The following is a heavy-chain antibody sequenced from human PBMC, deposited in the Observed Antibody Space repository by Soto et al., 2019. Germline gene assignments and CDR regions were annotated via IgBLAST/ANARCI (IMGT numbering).Heavy chain of an antibody. CDR2: FDPEDGET. CDR1: GYTLTELS. Sequence: ASVKVSCKVSGYTLTELSMHWVRQAPGKGFEWMGGFDPEDGETIYAQKFQGRVTMTEDTSTDTAYMELSSLRSEDTAVYYCATDFSAAMAYDYWGQGTLVTVSS. CDR3: ATDFSAAMAYDY. V-gene: IGHV1-24*01. J-gene: IGHJ4*02. D-gene: IGHD5-18*01.